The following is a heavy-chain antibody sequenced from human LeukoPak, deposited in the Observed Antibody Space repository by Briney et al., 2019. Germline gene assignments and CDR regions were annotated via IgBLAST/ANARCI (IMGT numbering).Heavy chain of an antibody. CDR2: ILGSGGNT. J-gene: IGHJ4*01. CDR3: AKDMRWGRLAGADDFDY. Sequence: GGSLRLSCAASGFTFSTYAMNWVRQAPGKGLEWVSGILGSGGNTYYADSVKGRFTISRDNSRNTLYLQINSLRAEDTAIYYCAKDMRWGRLAGADDFDYWGQEPWSPSPQ. CDR1: GFTFSTYA. D-gene: IGHD7-27*01. V-gene: IGHV3-23*01.